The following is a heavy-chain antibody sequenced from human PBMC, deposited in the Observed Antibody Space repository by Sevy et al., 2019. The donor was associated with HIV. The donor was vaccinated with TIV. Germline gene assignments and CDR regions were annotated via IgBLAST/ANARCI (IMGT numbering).Heavy chain of an antibody. Sequence: ASVKVSCKASGYSFTAYYMHWVRQAPGHGLEWMGWINPNSGDTEYGQKFQGRVTMTTDTSINTAYMELSRLRSDETAVFYCARDRMIFGGQGGMDVWGQGTTVTVSS. V-gene: IGHV1-2*02. CDR2: INPNSGDT. CDR1: GYSFTAYY. J-gene: IGHJ6*02. D-gene: IGHD3-3*01. CDR3: ARDRMIFGGQGGMDV.